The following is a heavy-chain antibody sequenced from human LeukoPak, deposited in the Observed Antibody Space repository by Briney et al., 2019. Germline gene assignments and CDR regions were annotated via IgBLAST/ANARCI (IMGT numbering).Heavy chain of an antibody. CDR2: MNQDGSEK. V-gene: IGHV3-7*01. CDR3: ARVYSSGWYGAFNI. J-gene: IGHJ3*02. D-gene: IGHD6-19*01. Sequence: PGGSLRLSCAASGFTFSNYWMSWVRQAPGKGLEWVANMNQDGSEKYYVDSVKGRFTISRDNAKNSLYLQMNSLRAEDTAVYYCARVYSSGWYGAFNIWGQGTMVTVSS. CDR1: GFTFSNYW.